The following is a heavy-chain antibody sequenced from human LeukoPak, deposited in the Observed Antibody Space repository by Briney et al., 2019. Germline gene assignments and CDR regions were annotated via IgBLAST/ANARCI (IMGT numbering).Heavy chain of an antibody. J-gene: IGHJ6*02. CDR2: INPNSGGT. D-gene: IGHD6-13*01. V-gene: IGHV1-2*02. CDR3: ARVRIGQQLDKYYYYAMDV. CDR1: GYTFSSYG. Sequence: ASVKVSCKASGYTFSSYGISWVRQAPGQGLEWMGWINPNSGGTNYAQKFQGRVTMTTDTSISTAYMEVSRLRSDDTAVYYCARVRIGQQLDKYYYYAMDVWGQGTTVTVSS.